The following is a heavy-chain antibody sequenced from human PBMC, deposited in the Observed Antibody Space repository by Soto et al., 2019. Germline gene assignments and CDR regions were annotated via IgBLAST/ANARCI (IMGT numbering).Heavy chain of an antibody. V-gene: IGHV3-33*01. CDR2: IWSDGSNK. CDR3: ARSGKHYDFWSGYRPGDY. D-gene: IGHD3-3*01. CDR1: GFTFSSYG. Sequence: QVQLVESGGGVVQPGRSLRLSCAASGFTFSSYGMHWVRQAPGKGLEWVAVIWSDGSNKYYADSVKGRFTISRDNSKNTLYLQMNSLRAEDTAVYYCARSGKHYDFWSGYRPGDYWGQGTLVTVSS. J-gene: IGHJ4*02.